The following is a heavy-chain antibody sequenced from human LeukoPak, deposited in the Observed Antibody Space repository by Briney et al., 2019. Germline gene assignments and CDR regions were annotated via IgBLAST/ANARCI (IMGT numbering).Heavy chain of an antibody. CDR2: INPSGGST. J-gene: IGHJ4*02. CDR1: GYTFTSYY. D-gene: IGHD4-17*01. CDR3: ARDPAAGDYSFNDY. Sequence: ASAKVSSKPSGYTFTSYYMHWVPHTPGQRREWMGIINPSGGSTSYTQKFQGRVTMTRDTSTSTVYMELSSLRSEDTAVYYCARDPAAGDYSFNDYWGQGTLVTVSS. V-gene: IGHV1-46*01.